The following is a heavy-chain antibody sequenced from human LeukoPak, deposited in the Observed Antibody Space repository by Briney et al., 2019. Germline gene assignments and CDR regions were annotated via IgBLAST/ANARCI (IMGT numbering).Heavy chain of an antibody. CDR2: ILNDGNNK. J-gene: IGHJ4*02. CDR1: GFTFSSYG. CDR3: AKDLGSIQYHDY. Sequence: QPGRSLLLSCAASGFTFSSYGMHWGRQAPGKGLEWVAVILNDGNNKYYADSVKGRFTISRDNSKNTLYLQMNSLRAEDTAVYYCAKDLGSIQYHDYWGQGTLVTVSS. V-gene: IGHV3-30*18. D-gene: IGHD4-11*01.